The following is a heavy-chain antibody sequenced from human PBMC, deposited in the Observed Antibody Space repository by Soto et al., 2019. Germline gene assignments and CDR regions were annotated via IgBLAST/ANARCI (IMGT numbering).Heavy chain of an antibody. CDR1: GGSISSGGYS. CDR3: ARGTVVRGGYHYYYGMDV. CDR2: IYHSGST. Sequence: TLSLTCAVSGGSISSGGYSWSWIRQPPGKGLEWIGYIYHSGSTYYNPSLKSRVTISVDTSKNQFSLKLISVTAADTAMYYCARGTVVRGGYHYYYGMDVWGQGTTVTVSS. V-gene: IGHV4-30-2*01. J-gene: IGHJ6*02. D-gene: IGHD3-10*01.